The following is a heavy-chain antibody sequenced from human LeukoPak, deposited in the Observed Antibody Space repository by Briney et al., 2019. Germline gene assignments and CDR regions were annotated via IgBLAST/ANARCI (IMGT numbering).Heavy chain of an antibody. CDR1: GYTFTGYY. Sequence: GASVKVSCKASGYTFTGYYMHWVRQAPGQGLEWMGRINPNSGGTNYAQKFQGRVTMTRDTSISTAYMELSRLRSDDTAVYYCARALIFQLWFKTGYYGMDVWGQGTTVTVSS. V-gene: IGHV1-2*06. CDR2: INPNSGGT. J-gene: IGHJ6*02. D-gene: IGHD5-18*01. CDR3: ARALIFQLWFKTGYYGMDV.